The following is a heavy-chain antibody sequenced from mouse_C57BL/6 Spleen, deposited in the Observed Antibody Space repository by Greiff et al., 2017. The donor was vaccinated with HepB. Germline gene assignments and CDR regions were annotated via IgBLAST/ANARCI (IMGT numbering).Heavy chain of an antibody. CDR3: ARYDYDGKVYFDY. D-gene: IGHD2-4*01. V-gene: IGHV1-55*01. Sequence: VKLQQPGAELVKPGASVKMSCKASGYTFTSYWITWVKQRPGQGLEWIGDIYPGSGSTNYNEKFKSKATLTVDTSSSTAYMQLSSLTSEDSAVYYCARYDYDGKVYFDYWGQGTTLTVSS. CDR1: GYTFTSYW. CDR2: IYPGSGST. J-gene: IGHJ2*01.